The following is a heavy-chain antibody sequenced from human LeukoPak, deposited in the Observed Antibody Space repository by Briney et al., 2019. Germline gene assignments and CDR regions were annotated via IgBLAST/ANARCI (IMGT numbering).Heavy chain of an antibody. CDR2: IYYSGST. J-gene: IGHJ6*02. CDR1: GGSISSYY. CDR3: ASSGYSGYDYYYYGMDV. Sequence: SETLSLTCTVSGGSISSYYWSWIRQPPGKGLEWIGYIYYSGSTNYNPSPKSRVTISVDTSKNQFSLKLSSVSAADTAVYYCASSGYSGYDYYYYGMDVWGQGTTVTVSS. D-gene: IGHD5-12*01. V-gene: IGHV4-59*08.